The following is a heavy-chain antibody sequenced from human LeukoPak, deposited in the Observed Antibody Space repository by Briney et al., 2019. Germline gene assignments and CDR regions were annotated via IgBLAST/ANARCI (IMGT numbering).Heavy chain of an antibody. CDR1: GGSISSSSYY. D-gene: IGHD6-13*01. V-gene: IGHV4-39*01. CDR3: ARQQPYSRKFDY. J-gene: IGHJ4*02. Sequence: SETLSLTCTVSGGSISSSSYYWGWIRQPPGKGLEWIGSIYYSGSTYYNPSLKSRVTISVDTSKNQFSLKLSSVTAADTAVYYCARQQPYSRKFDYWGQGTLVTVSS. CDR2: IYYSGST.